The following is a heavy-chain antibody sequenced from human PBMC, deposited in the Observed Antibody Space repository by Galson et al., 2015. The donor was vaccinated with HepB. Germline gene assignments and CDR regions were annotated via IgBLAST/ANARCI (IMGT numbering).Heavy chain of an antibody. J-gene: IGHJ5*02. CDR3: ARDFYYEGSGHTWFDP. V-gene: IGHV1-2*02. CDR1: GYTFTAYY. CDR2: FNPHSGGI. Sequence: SVKVSCKASGYTFTAYYLHWVRQAPGQGLEWMGSFNPHSGGINYGQKFQGRVTMTRDTSMSTAYMELSRLTSDDTAVYYCARDFYYEGSGHTWFDPWGQRTLVTVSS. D-gene: IGHD3-22*01.